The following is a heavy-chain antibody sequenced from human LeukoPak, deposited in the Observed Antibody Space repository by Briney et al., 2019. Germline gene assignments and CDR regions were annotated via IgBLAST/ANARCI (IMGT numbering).Heavy chain of an antibody. V-gene: IGHV1-8*03. D-gene: IGHD3-3*02. J-gene: IGHJ5*02. CDR3: ARVSHAFNWFDT. CDR1: GYTFTSYD. Sequence: ASVKVSFKASGYTFTSYDIHWVRQATGQRPELMGWMNPNSRNTGYAQKFQSRVTNIRNTSINTAYMELSSLRAKDTAEYYFARVSHAFNWFDTWGQGTLVTVSS. CDR2: MNPNSRNT.